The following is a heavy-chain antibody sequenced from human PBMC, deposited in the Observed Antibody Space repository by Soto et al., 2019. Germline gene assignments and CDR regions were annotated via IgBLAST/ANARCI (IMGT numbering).Heavy chain of an antibody. CDR3: AKGSAYDYVWGSYQLGMDV. V-gene: IGHV3-7*03. CDR1: GFTFSSYW. Sequence: GGSLRLSCAASGFTFSSYWTSWVRQAPGKGLEWVANIKQDGSEKYYVDSVKGRFTISRDNSKNTLYLQMNSLRAEDTAVYYCAKGSAYDYVWGSYQLGMDVWGQGTTVTVSS. J-gene: IGHJ6*02. D-gene: IGHD3-16*01. CDR2: IKQDGSEK.